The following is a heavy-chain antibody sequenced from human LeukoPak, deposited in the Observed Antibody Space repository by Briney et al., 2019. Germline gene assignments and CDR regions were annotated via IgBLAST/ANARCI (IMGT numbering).Heavy chain of an antibody. D-gene: IGHD2-2*01. J-gene: IGHJ4*02. CDR2: INPSGGST. V-gene: IGHV1-46*01. CDR1: GYTFTSYY. Sequence: ASVKVSCKAPGYTFTSYYMHWVRQAPGQGLEWMGIINPSGGSTSYAQKFQGRVTMTRDMSTSTVYMELSSLRSEDTAVYYCARGYCSSTSCLPLGYWGQGTLVTVSS. CDR3: ARGYCSSTSCLPLGY.